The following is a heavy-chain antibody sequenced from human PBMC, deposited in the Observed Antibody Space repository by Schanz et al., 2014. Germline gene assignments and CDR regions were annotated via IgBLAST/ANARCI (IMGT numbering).Heavy chain of an antibody. Sequence: QVQLVQSGPEVKKPGSSVKVSCQAFGYTFISYGIKWVRQAPGQGLEWMGWISAYNGHTDYAQKLQGRVTLTTDTSTSTAYMELRNLRSDDTAVYYCARAKRFGDMDVWGQGTTVTVSS. V-gene: IGHV1-18*01. D-gene: IGHD3-10*01. J-gene: IGHJ6*02. CDR3: ARAKRFGDMDV. CDR1: GYTFISYG. CDR2: ISAYNGHT.